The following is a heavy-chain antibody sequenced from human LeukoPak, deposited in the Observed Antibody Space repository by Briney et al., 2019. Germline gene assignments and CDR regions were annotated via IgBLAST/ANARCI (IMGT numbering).Heavy chain of an antibody. CDR3: TTSGLTMVRGVIRNFDY. CDR2: ISSSSSYT. V-gene: IGHV3-11*03. Sequence: GGSLRLSCAASGFTFSDYYMSWIRQAPGKGLEWVSYISSSSSYTNYADSVKGRFTISRDNAKNSLYLQMNSLKTEDTAVYYCTTSGLTMVRGVIRNFDYWGQGTLVTVSS. J-gene: IGHJ4*02. D-gene: IGHD3-10*01. CDR1: GFTFSDYY.